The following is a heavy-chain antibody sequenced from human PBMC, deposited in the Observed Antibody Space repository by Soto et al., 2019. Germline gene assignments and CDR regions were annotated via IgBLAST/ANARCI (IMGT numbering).Heavy chain of an antibody. V-gene: IGHV4-59*12. CDR2: IYYSGST. D-gene: IGHD6-13*01. CDR3: GRDQASSSGTPRNWFAP. J-gene: IGHJ5*02. Sequence: SVTLSLTCTVSGSSIISYYWSWIRQPPGKGLEWIGYIYYSGSTNYNPSLKSRVTISVDTSKNQFSLKLSSVTAADTAVYYCGRDQASSSGTPRNWFAPGGQGPLVPVPP. CDR1: GSSIISYY.